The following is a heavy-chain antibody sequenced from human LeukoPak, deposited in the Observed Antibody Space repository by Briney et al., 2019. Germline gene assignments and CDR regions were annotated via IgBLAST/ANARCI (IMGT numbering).Heavy chain of an antibody. Sequence: GGSLRLSCAASGFTFSSYGMHWVRQAPGKGLEWVAFIRYDGRNKYYADSVKGRFTISRDNSKNTLYLQMNSLRAEDTAVYYCAKSGSIAVAGTTDYWGQGTLVTVSS. D-gene: IGHD6-19*01. CDR1: GFTFSSYG. CDR2: IRYDGRNK. J-gene: IGHJ4*02. V-gene: IGHV3-30*02. CDR3: AKSGSIAVAGTTDY.